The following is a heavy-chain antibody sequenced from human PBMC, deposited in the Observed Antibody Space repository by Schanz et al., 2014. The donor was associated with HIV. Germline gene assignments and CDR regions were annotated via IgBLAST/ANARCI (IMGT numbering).Heavy chain of an antibody. D-gene: IGHD6-13*01. V-gene: IGHV3-21*04. CDR3: AREYYSRNWNWLDP. CDR1: GFTFSSYT. CDR2: ISSSSTYI. Sequence: EVQLVESGGGLVKPGGSLRLSCAASGFTFSSYTMNWVRQAPGKGLEWVSSISSSSTYIYYADSVKGRLTISRDNSKNTLSLQMNSLRAEDTAVYYCAREYYSRNWNWLDPWGQGTLVTVSS. J-gene: IGHJ5*02.